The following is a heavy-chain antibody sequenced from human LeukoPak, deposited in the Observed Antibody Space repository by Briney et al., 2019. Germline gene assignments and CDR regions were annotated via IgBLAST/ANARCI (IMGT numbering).Heavy chain of an antibody. CDR3: ARLYTGYSSSWYVGYFDY. Sequence: SETLSLTCTVSGGSISSGDYYWSWIRQPPGKGLEWIGYIYYSGSTNYNPSLKSRVTISVDKSKNQFSLKLSSVTAADTAVYYCARLYTGYSSSWYVGYFDYWGQGTLVTVSS. CDR2: IYYSGST. CDR1: GGSISSGDYY. D-gene: IGHD6-13*01. V-gene: IGHV4-30-4*01. J-gene: IGHJ4*02.